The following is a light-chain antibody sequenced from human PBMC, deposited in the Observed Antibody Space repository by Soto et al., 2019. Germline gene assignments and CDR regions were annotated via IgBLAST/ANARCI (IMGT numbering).Light chain of an antibody. J-gene: IGLJ1*01. Sequence: QSVLTQPPSASGTPGQRITISCSGSTSNIESHPVNWFQQVPGAAPKLLITTNNQRPSGVPGRFSGSKSGASASLAISGLQSEDEATYYCATWDDSRNGVFGTGTKSPS. CDR1: TSNIESHP. CDR3: ATWDDSRNGV. V-gene: IGLV1-44*01. CDR2: TNN.